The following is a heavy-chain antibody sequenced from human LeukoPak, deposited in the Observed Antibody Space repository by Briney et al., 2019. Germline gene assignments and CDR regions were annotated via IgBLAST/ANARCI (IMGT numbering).Heavy chain of an antibody. J-gene: IGHJ6*02. Sequence: GGSLRLSCAASGFTFSSYWMSWVRQAPGKGLEWVANIKQDGSEKYYVDSVKGRFTISRDNAKSSLYLQMNSLRAEDTAVYYCARDRLDSWSGMDVWGQGTTVTVSS. V-gene: IGHV3-7*01. CDR3: ARDRLDSWSGMDV. CDR1: GFTFSSYW. CDR2: IKQDGSEK. D-gene: IGHD3-3*01.